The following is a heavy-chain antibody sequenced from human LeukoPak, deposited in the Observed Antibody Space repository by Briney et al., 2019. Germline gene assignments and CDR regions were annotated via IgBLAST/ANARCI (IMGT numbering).Heavy chain of an antibody. D-gene: IGHD1-1*01. V-gene: IGHV1-69*02. J-gene: IGHJ6*02. CDR3: ARAGTQNYYGMDV. Sequence: GASVKVSCKASGGTFSSYTISWVRQAPGQGLEWMGRIIPILGIANYAQKFQGRVTITADKSTSTAYVELSSLRSEDTAVYYCARAGTQNYYGMDVWGQGTTVTVSS. CDR2: IIPILGIA. CDR1: GGTFSSYT.